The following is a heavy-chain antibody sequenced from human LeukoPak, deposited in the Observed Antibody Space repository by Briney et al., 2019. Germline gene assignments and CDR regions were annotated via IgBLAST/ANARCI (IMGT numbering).Heavy chain of an antibody. V-gene: IGHV3-9*03. CDR2: ISWNSGSI. Sequence: GGSLRLSCAASGFTFDDYAMHWVRQAPGKGLEWVSGISWNSGSIGYADSMKGRFTISRDNAKNSLYLQTNSLRAEDMALYYCAKDLGYSSSSGNAFDIWGQGTMVTVSS. J-gene: IGHJ3*02. D-gene: IGHD6-6*01. CDR3: AKDLGYSSSSGNAFDI. CDR1: GFTFDDYA.